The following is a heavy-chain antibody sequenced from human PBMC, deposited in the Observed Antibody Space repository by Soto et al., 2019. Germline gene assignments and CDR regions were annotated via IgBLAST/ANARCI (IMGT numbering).Heavy chain of an antibody. Sequence: SVKVSCKTSGFTFTSSAVQWVRQARGQRLEWIGWIVVGSGNTNYAQKFQERVTITRDMSTSTAYMELSSLRSEDTAVYYCAAVPVTAAAGSPINWGQGTLVTVSS. CDR1: GFTFTSSA. V-gene: IGHV1-58*01. J-gene: IGHJ4*02. CDR2: IVVGSGNT. CDR3: AAVPVTAAAGSPIN. D-gene: IGHD6-13*01.